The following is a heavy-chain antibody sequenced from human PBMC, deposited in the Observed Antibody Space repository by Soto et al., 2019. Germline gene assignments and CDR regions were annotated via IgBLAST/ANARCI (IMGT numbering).Heavy chain of an antibody. D-gene: IGHD1-26*01. CDR1: GVSISSNSYY. Sequence: PGETLSLTCAVSGVSISSNSYYWGWHPQPPGKEWESIGSIYYSESTYYNPALKSRATICEDTYNNQFSLTLSPMTADDTAVYYCASHPPGARMDYWGQGTLVTVSS. CDR2: IYYSEST. V-gene: IGHV4-39*01. CDR3: ASHPPGARMDY. J-gene: IGHJ4*02.